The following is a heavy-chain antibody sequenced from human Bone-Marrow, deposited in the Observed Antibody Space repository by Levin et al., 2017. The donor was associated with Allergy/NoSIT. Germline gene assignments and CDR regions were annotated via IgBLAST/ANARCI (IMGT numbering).Heavy chain of an antibody. CDR3: ARDPEGISAPPTTF. V-gene: IGHV3-66*03. CDR1: GFTVSSHY. CDR2: IYHSGGT. D-gene: IGHD6-13*01. J-gene: IGHJ4*02. Sequence: PGGSLRLSCAVSGFTVSSHYMSWVRQAPGKGLEWVSIIYHSGGTYYADSVKGRFTISRDSSKNTLSLQMNSLRVEDTAMYYCARDPEGISAPPTTFWGQGTLVSVSS.